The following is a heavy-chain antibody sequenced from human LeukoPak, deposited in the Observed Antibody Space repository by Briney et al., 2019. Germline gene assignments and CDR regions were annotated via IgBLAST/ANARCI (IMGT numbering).Heavy chain of an antibody. J-gene: IGHJ4*02. CDR2: IYTSGST. CDR3: AREHPGIAAAGGFDY. CDR1: GGSISSYY. Sequence: SESLSLTCTVSGGSISSYYWSWIRQPAGKGLEWIGRIYTSGSTNYNPSLKSRVTISVDKSKNQFSLKLSSVTAADTAVYYCAREHPGIAAAGGFDYWGQGTLVTVS. V-gene: IGHV4-4*07. D-gene: IGHD6-13*01.